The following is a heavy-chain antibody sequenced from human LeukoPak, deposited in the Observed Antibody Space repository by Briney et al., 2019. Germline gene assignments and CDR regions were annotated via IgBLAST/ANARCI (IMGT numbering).Heavy chain of an antibody. V-gene: IGHV3-74*01. CDR2: INSDGSST. J-gene: IGHJ4*02. CDR1: GFTFSSYW. CDR3: ARGYSSSWYSDS. D-gene: IGHD6-13*01. Sequence: GGSLRLSCAASGFTFSSYWMHWVRQAPGKGLVWVSRINSDGSSTSYADSVKGRFTISRDNSKNTLYLQMNSLRAEDTAVYYCARGYSSSWYSDSWGQGTLVTVSS.